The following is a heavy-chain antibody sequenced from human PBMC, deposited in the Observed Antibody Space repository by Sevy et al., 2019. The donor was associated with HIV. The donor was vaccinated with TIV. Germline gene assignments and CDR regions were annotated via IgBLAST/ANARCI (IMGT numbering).Heavy chain of an antibody. Sequence: ETLSLTCGVYGGSFSGCYWSWVRQAPGKGLEWVSSISSSSSYIYYADSVKGRFTISRDNAKNSLYLQMNSLRAEDTAVYYCARDTQYDFWSGYWDYYYYGMDVWGQGTTVTVSS. CDR2: ISSSSSYI. D-gene: IGHD3-3*01. J-gene: IGHJ6*02. V-gene: IGHV3-21*01. CDR3: ARDTQYDFWSGYWDYYYYGMDV. CDR1: GGSFSGCY.